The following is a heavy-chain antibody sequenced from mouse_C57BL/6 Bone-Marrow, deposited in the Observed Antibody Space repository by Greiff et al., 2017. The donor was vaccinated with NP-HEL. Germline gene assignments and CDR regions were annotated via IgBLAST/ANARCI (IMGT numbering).Heavy chain of an antibody. CDR3: ARGTAQAKAWFAY. D-gene: IGHD3-2*02. V-gene: IGHV1-85*01. CDR1: GYTFTSYD. Sequence: VQLQQSGPELVKPGASVKLSCKASGYTFTSYDINWVKQRPGQGLEWIGWIYPRDGSTKYNEKFKGKATLTVDTSSSTAYMELHSLTSEDSAVYFCARGTAQAKAWFAYWGQGTLVTVSA. CDR2: IYPRDGST. J-gene: IGHJ3*01.